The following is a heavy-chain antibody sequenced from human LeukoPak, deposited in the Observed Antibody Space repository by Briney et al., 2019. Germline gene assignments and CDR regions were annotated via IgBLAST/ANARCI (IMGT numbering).Heavy chain of an antibody. Sequence: AASVKVSCKASGYTFTGYYMHWVRQAPGQGLEWMGWIDPNSGGTNYAQKFQGRVTMTRDTSISTAYMELSRLRSDDTAVYYCARDRIKDFWSGYLGVFDYWGQGTLVTVSS. J-gene: IGHJ4*02. D-gene: IGHD3-3*01. V-gene: IGHV1-2*02. CDR2: IDPNSGGT. CDR3: ARDRIKDFWSGYLGVFDY. CDR1: GYTFTGYY.